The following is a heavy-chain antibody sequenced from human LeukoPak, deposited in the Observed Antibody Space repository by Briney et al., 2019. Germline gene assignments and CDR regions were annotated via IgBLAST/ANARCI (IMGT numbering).Heavy chain of an antibody. CDR3: ARDRVAAATTYYYYYGMDV. Sequence: PGGSLRLSCAASGFTFSDYYMSWIRQAPGKGLEWVSNISSSGSTIYYADSVKGRFTISRDNAKNSLYLQMNSLRAEDTAVYYCARDRVAAATTYYYYYGMDVWGQGTTVTVSS. CDR1: GFTFSDYY. CDR2: ISSSGSTI. D-gene: IGHD5-24*01. V-gene: IGHV3-11*01. J-gene: IGHJ6*02.